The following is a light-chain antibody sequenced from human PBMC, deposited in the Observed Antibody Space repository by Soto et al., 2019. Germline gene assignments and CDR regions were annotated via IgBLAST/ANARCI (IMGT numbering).Light chain of an antibody. Sequence: EIVMTQSPATLSVSPGERATLSCRASQSVGSNLAWYQQKPGQAPRLLLYAASTRATGVPARFSGSGSGTEFTLSISSLQSEDLALYYCQQYDNWPPWTFGQGTKVDIK. CDR1: QSVGSN. CDR2: AAS. CDR3: QQYDNWPPWT. V-gene: IGKV3-15*01. J-gene: IGKJ1*01.